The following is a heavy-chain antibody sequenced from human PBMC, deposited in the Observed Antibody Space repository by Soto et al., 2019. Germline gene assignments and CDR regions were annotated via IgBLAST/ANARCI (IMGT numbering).Heavy chain of an antibody. CDR2: IYYSGST. J-gene: IGHJ4*02. CDR3: ARESLTTVTGYDY. Sequence: QVQLQESGPGLVKPSQTLSLTCTVSGGSISSGDYYWSWIRQPPGKGLGWIGYIYYSGSTYYNPSLKRRVTVSVDTSKNQFSLKLSSVTAADTAVYYWARESLTTVTGYDYWGQGTLVTVSS. V-gene: IGHV4-30-4*01. D-gene: IGHD4-17*01. CDR1: GGSISSGDYY.